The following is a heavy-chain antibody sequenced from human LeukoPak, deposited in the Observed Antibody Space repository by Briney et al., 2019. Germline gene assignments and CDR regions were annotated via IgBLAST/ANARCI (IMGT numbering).Heavy chain of an antibody. J-gene: IGHJ4*02. CDR3: ARGRPHGNDY. CDR2: IASDGSST. CDR1: GFIFSSYW. D-gene: IGHD4-23*01. V-gene: IGHV3-74*01. Sequence: GGSLRLSGAVSGFIFSSYWMNWVRQAPGKGLVWVSRIASDGSSTTYADSVKGRFSISRDNAKNTLYLQMNSLRVEDTAVYYCARGRPHGNDYWGQGTLVTVSS.